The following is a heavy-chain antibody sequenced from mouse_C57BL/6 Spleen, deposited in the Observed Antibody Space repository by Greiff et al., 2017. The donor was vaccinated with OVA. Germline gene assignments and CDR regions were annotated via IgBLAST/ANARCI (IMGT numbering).Heavy chain of an antibody. D-gene: IGHD1-1*01. CDR3: ARSYYGSSVDY. CDR2: IDPSDSDT. CDR1: GYTFTSYW. V-gene: IGHV1-52*01. Sequence: QVQLKQPGAELVRPGSSVKLSCKASGYTFTSYWMHWVKQRPIQGLEWIGNIDPSDSDTHYNQKFKDKATLTVDQSSSPAYLQLSRLTSEDSAVYYCARSYYGSSVDYWGQGTTLTVSA. J-gene: IGHJ2*01.